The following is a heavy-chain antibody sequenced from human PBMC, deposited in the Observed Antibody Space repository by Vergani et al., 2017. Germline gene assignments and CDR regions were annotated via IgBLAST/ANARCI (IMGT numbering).Heavy chain of an antibody. CDR1: GYSFTSYW. Sequence: EVQLVQSGAEVKKPGESLKISCKGSGYSFTSYWIGWVRQMPGKGLEWMGIIYPGDSDTRYSPSFQGQVTISADKSISTAYLQWSSLKASDTAMYYCARRHYDLWSGYPDYFDYWGQGTLVTVSS. CDR2: IYPGDSDT. J-gene: IGHJ4*02. CDR3: ARRHYDLWSGYPDYFDY. D-gene: IGHD3-3*01. V-gene: IGHV5-51*03.